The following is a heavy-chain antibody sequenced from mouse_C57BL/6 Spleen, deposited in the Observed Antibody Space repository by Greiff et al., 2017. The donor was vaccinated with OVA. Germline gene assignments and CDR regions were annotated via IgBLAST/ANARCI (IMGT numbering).Heavy chain of an antibody. V-gene: IGHV1-39*01. J-gene: IGHJ4*01. CDR1: GYSFTDYN. CDR3: ARFDYGSRYAMDY. Sequence: EVQLQQSGPELVKPGASVKISCKASGYSFTDYNMNWVKQSNGQSLEWIGVINPNYGTTSYNQKFKGKATLTADQSSSTAYMQLNSLTSEDSAVYYGARFDYGSRYAMDYWGQGTSVTVSS. CDR2: INPNYGTT. D-gene: IGHD1-1*01.